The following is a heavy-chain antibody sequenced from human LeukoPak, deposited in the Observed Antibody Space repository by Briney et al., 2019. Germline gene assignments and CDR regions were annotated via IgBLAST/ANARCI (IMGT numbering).Heavy chain of an antibody. J-gene: IGHJ4*02. CDR1: RFTFSNYA. CDR2: ISGSGGSA. D-gene: IGHD3-22*01. V-gene: IGHV3-23*01. CDR3: ARRYYDSSGYYSLDY. Sequence: GGSLRLSCAASRFTFSNYAMGWVRQAPGKGLEWVSIISGSGGSAYYADSVKGRFTISRDNSKNTLYLQMNSLRAEDTALYYCARRYYDSSGYYSLDYWGQGTLVTVSS.